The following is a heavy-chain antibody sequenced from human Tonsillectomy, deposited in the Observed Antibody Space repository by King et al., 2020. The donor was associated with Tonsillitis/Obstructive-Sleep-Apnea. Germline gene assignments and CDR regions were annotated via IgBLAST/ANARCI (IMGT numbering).Heavy chain of an antibody. D-gene: IGHD2-2*01. CDR1: GGSFSGYY. CDR2: INHSGST. CDR3: ARGQIVVVPAATIYYYYMDV. V-gene: IGHV4-34*01. Sequence: VQLQQWGAGLLKPSETLSLTCAVYGGSFSGYYWSWIRQPPGKGLEWIGEINHSGSTNYNPSLKSRVTISVDTSKNQFSLKLSAVTAADTAGDYCARGQIVVVPAATIYYYYMDVWGKGTTVTVSS. J-gene: IGHJ6*03.